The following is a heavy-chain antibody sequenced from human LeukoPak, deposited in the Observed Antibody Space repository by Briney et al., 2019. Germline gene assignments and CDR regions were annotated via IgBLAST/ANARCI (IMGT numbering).Heavy chain of an antibody. CDR2: ISNTGQTI. D-gene: IGHD5-12*01. J-gene: IGHJ4*02. Sequence: PGGSLRLSCVASGFNFIDYYMSWIRQVAGKGLEWIAYISNTGQTIYYADSVKGRITISRDNSNNSLYLQLNSLRAEDTAVYYCARTRGYIASWGQGTPVTISS. CDR1: GFNFIDYY. CDR3: ARTRGYIAS. V-gene: IGHV3-11*01.